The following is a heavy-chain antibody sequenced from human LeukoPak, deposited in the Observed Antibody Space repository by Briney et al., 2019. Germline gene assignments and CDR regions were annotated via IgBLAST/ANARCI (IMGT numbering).Heavy chain of an antibody. Sequence: ASVKVSCKTSGYTFTDYYMHWVRQAPGQGLEWMGIINANDGSTGNAQKFQGRVTMTSDTSTGTVYMELSSLRSEDTAVYFCARDLPTGFGSTGYWGQGTLVTVSS. CDR1: GYTFTDYY. J-gene: IGHJ4*02. CDR2: INANDGST. D-gene: IGHD3-10*01. V-gene: IGHV1-46*01. CDR3: ARDLPTGFGSTGY.